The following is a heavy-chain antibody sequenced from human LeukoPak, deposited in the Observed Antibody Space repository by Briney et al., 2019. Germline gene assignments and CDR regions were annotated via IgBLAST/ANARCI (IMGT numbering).Heavy chain of an antibody. CDR2: INPNSGGT. J-gene: IGHJ4*02. D-gene: IGHD6-19*01. CDR1: RYTFTGYY. CDR3: ARHGDYTSGWFFDY. V-gene: IGHV1-2*02. Sequence: ASVKVSCQASRYTFTGYYMHWVRQAPGQGLEWMGWINPNSGGTNYAQKFQGRVTMTRDTSISTAYMELSRLRSDDTAVYYCARHGDYTSGWFFDYWGQGTLVTVSS.